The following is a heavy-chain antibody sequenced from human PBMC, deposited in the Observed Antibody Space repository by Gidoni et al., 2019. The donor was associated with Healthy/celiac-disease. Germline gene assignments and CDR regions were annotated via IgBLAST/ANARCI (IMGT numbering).Heavy chain of an antibody. D-gene: IGHD2-2*01. V-gene: IGHV4-61*01. Sequence: QVQLQESGPGLGRHSETLSLTCTVSGGSVSSGSYYWSWIRQPPGKGLEWIGYIYYSGSTNYNPSLKSRVTISVDTSKNQFSLKLSSVTAADTAVYYCAREGDCSSTSCRTGWFDPWGQGTLVTVSS. J-gene: IGHJ5*02. CDR3: AREGDCSSTSCRTGWFDP. CDR1: GGSVSSGSYY. CDR2: IYYSGST.